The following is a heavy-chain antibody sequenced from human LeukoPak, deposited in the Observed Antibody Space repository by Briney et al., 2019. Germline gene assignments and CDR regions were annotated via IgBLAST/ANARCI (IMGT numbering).Heavy chain of an antibody. V-gene: IGHV3-23*01. Sequence: GGSLRLSCAASGFTFSSYAMSWVRQAPGKGLEWVSAISGSGGSTYYADSVKGRFTISGDNSKNTLYLQMNSLRAEDTAVYYCAKGEGMATISGYFDYWGQGTLVTVSS. D-gene: IGHD5-24*01. J-gene: IGHJ4*02. CDR2: ISGSGGST. CDR1: GFTFSSYA. CDR3: AKGEGMATISGYFDY.